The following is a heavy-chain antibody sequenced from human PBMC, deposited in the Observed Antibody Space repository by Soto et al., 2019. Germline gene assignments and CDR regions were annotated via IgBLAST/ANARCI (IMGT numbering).Heavy chain of an antibody. CDR2: ILVGGST. CDR3: AKATATGGGAFEI. D-gene: IGHD2-8*02. J-gene: IGHJ3*02. Sequence: VGSLRLSCAVSGFICSSYDMSWVRQAPGKGLEWVSTILVGGSTHYEDSVKGRFTISRDTSKNTVYLQMNSLTAGDTAVYYCAKATATGGGAFEICGQGTMVTVSS. CDR1: GFICSSYD. V-gene: IGHV3-23*01.